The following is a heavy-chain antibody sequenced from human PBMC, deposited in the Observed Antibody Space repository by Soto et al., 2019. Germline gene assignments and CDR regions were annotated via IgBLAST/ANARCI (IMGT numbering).Heavy chain of an antibody. CDR2: IYYSGST. CDR1: GGSISSDGNY. Sequence: QVQLQESGPGLVKSSQTLSLTCTVSGGSISSDGNYWSWIRQHPGKGLEWIGYIYYSGSTYYNPSLKSRVTISVDTSKNQFSLKLNSVTAADTAVYYCARARMVRGIIYYYGMDVWGLGTTVTVSS. CDR3: ARARMVRGIIYYYGMDV. J-gene: IGHJ6*02. V-gene: IGHV4-31*03. D-gene: IGHD3-10*01.